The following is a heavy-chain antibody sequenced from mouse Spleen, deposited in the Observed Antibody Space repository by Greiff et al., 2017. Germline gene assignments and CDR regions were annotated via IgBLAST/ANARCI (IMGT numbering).Heavy chain of an antibody. J-gene: IGHJ3*01. CDR3: ARSRRYDGGAWFAY. V-gene: IGHV1-18*01. D-gene: IGHD2-14*01. CDR1: GYTFTDYN. CDR2: INPNNGGT. Sequence: VQLQQSGPELVKPGASVKIPCKASGYTFTDYNMDWVKQSHGKSLEWIGDINPNNGGTIYNQKFKGKATLTVDKSSSTAYMELRSLTSEDTAVYYCARSRRYDGGAWFAYWGQGTLVTVSA.